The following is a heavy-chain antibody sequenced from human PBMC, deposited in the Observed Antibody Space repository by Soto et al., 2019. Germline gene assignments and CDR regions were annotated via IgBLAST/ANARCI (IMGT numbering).Heavy chain of an antibody. V-gene: IGHV3-72*01. J-gene: IGHJ4*02. CDR3: ASGSYPFDY. D-gene: IGHD1-26*01. Sequence: GSLRLSCAASGFTFSDHYMDWVRQAPGKGLEWVGRTRNKANSYTTEYAASVKGRFTISRDDSKNSLDLQMNSLKTEDTAVYYCASGSYPFDYWGQGTLVTVSS. CDR1: GFTFSDHY. CDR2: TRNKANSYTT.